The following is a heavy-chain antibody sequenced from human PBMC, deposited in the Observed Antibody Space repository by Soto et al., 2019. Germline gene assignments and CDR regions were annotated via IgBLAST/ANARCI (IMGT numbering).Heavy chain of an antibody. CDR1: GSSLSSSY. J-gene: IGHJ4*01. CDR2: IYYSGST. Sequence: SETLCFTWTVSGSSLSSSYWSWIRHPPGKGLEWIGYIYYSGSTNYNPSLKSRVTISVDTSKNQFSLKLSSVTAADTAVYYCARRVDYVWGSYRYSPYFDHWGHGTLVTDS. D-gene: IGHD3-16*02. CDR3: ARRVDYVWGSYRYSPYFDH. V-gene: IGHV4-59*08.